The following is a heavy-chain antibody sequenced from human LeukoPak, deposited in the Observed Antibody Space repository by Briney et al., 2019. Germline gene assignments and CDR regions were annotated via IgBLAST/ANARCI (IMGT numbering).Heavy chain of an antibody. D-gene: IGHD6-19*01. Sequence: SETPSLTCTVSGYSISSGYYWGWIRQPPGNGLEWIGSIYHSGSTYYNPSLKSRVTISVDTSKNQFSLKLSSVTAADTAVYYCASSKSVAGAFDAFDIWGQGTMVTVSS. CDR3: ASSKSVAGAFDAFDI. J-gene: IGHJ3*02. CDR1: GYSISSGYY. V-gene: IGHV4-38-2*02. CDR2: IYHSGST.